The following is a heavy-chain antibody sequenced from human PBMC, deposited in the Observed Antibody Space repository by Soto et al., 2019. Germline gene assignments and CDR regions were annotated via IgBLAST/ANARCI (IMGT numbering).Heavy chain of an antibody. D-gene: IGHD4-17*01. CDR1: GFRLSDHF. CDR3: ARVRREGPYGDYETFDY. J-gene: IGHJ4*02. Sequence: EVQLVESGGDLVQPGGSLRLSCVASGFRLSDHFMDWVRQAPGKGLEWVGRIKNDPKSYITDYAESVKGRFTISRDDSKNSLFLQMNSLTTEDTAIYYCARVRREGPYGDYETFDYWGQGTLVTVSS. CDR2: IKNDPKSYIT. V-gene: IGHV3-72*01.